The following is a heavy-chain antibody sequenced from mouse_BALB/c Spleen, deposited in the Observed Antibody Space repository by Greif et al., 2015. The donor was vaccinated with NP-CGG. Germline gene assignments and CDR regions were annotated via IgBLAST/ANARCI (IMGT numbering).Heavy chain of an antibody. V-gene: IGHV1-31*01. D-gene: IGHD2-4*01. J-gene: IGHJ3*01. CDR3: ARDDDYDGY. CDR1: GYSFTGYY. Sequence: VQLQQSGPELVKPGASVKISCKASGYSFTGYYMHWVKQSHVKSLEWIGRINPYNGATSYNQNFKDKASLTVDKSSSTAYMELHSLTSEDSAVYYCARDDDYDGYWGQGTLVTVSA. CDR2: INPYNGAT.